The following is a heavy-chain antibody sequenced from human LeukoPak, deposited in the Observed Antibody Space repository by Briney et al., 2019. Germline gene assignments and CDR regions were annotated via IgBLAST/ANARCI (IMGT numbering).Heavy chain of an antibody. CDR2: IYRSGSA. CDR3: ARHRGYSYGYQDY. Sequence: PSETLTLTCTVSGGSISSTGYYWDWIRQPPGKGLEWIGSIYRSGSAYYKPTLTSGLTLSVDTSKNQLSLKLSSVTASDTAVYYCARHRGYSYGYQDYWGKGPVDPVSS. CDR1: GGSISSTGYY. V-gene: IGHV4-39*01. D-gene: IGHD5-18*01. J-gene: IGHJ4*02.